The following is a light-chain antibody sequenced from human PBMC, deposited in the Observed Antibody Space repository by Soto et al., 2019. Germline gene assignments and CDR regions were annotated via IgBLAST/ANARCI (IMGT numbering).Light chain of an antibody. V-gene: IGLV2-14*01. CDR3: SSYTSSSTHYVV. CDR2: DVS. J-gene: IGLJ2*01. Sequence: QSALTQPASVSGSPGQSITISCTGTSSDVGGYNYVSWYQQHPGKAPKLMIYDVSNRPSGVSNLFSGSKSGNTASLTISGLQAEDEADYYCSSYTSSSTHYVVFGGGTKVTVL. CDR1: SSDVGGYNY.